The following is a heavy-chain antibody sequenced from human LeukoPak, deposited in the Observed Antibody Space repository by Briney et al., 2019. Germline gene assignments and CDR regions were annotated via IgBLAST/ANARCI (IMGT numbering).Heavy chain of an antibody. J-gene: IGHJ4*02. V-gene: IGHV3-30*03. D-gene: IGHD6-13*01. Sequence: GGSLRLSCADSGFTFSNAWMSWVRQAPGKGLEWVAVISYDGSNKYYADSVKGRFTISRDNSKNTLYLQMNSLRAEDTAVYYCARDSSSWFGYFDYWGQGTLVTVSS. CDR2: ISYDGSNK. CDR3: ARDSSSWFGYFDY. CDR1: GFTFSNAW.